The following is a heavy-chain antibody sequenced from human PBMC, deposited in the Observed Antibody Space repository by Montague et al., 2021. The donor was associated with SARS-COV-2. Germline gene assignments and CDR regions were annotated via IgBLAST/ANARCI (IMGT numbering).Heavy chain of an antibody. CDR1: GFSLSTSGMC. Sequence: PALVKPTQILTLTCTFSGFSLSTSGMCVSWIRQPPGKALEWLARIDWDDDKYYSTSLKTRLTISKDNSKNQVVLTMTNMNPVDTATYYCARMAMVRGVPLDYWGQGTLVTVSS. J-gene: IGHJ4*02. V-gene: IGHV2-70*11. CDR3: ARMAMVRGVPLDY. D-gene: IGHD3-10*01. CDR2: IDWDDDK.